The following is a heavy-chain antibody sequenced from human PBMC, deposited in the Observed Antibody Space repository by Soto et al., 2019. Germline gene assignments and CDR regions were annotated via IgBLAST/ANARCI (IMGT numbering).Heavy chain of an antibody. D-gene: IGHD3-9*01. V-gene: IGHV3-11*01. Sequence: GGSLRLSCAASGFTFSDYYMSWIRQAPGKGLEWVSYISSSGSTIYYADSVKGRFTISRDNAKNSRYLQMNSLRAGDTAVYYCASPPPQYDILTGYFAFDIWGQGTMVTVSS. CDR3: ASPPPQYDILTGYFAFDI. CDR2: ISSSGSTI. J-gene: IGHJ3*02. CDR1: GFTFSDYY.